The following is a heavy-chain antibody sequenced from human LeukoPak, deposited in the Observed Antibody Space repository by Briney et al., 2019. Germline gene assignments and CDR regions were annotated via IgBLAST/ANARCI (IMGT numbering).Heavy chain of an antibody. Sequence: GGSLRLSCAASGFTFRINAMNWVRQAPGKGLEWVSLISGSGDNTYYAESVKGRFTISRDNSKNTLYLQMNSLRAEDTAVYYCARELNYYDSSGYYPHYWGQGTLVTVSS. D-gene: IGHD3-22*01. J-gene: IGHJ4*02. CDR3: ARELNYYDSSGYYPHY. CDR1: GFTFRINA. CDR2: ISGSGDNT. V-gene: IGHV3-23*01.